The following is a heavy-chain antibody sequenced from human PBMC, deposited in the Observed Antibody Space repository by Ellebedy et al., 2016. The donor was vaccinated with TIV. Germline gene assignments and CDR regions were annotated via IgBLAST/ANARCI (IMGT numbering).Heavy chain of an antibody. CDR2: ISSSSSYI. CDR3: ARNYYGSGRPNWFDP. D-gene: IGHD3-10*01. J-gene: IGHJ5*02. V-gene: IGHV3-21*01. Sequence: PGGSLRLSCAASGFTFSSFAMSWVRQAPGKGLEWVSSISSSSSYIYYADSVKGRFTISRDNAKNSLYLQMNSLRAEDTAVYYCARNYYGSGRPNWFDPWGQGTLVTVSS. CDR1: GFTFSSFA.